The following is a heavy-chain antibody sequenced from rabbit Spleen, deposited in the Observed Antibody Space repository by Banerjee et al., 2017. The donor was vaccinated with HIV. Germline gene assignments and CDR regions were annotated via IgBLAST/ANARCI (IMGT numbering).Heavy chain of an antibody. Sequence: EQLKETGGGLVQPGGSLTLSCKASGFDLSGAYMTWVRQAPRKWLEWIGDIDSGGSTSYATWVNGRFTISKTSSTVDLKMTGLTGADTATYFCARQRTNGWNEFHLWGPGTLVTV. V-gene: IGHV1S21*01. CDR1: GFDLSGAY. D-gene: IGHD4-1*01. CDR2: IDSGGST. CDR3: ARQRTNGWNEFHL. J-gene: IGHJ6*01.